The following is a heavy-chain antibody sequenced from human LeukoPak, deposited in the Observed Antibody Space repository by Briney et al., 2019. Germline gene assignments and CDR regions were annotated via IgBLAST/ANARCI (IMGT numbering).Heavy chain of an antibody. V-gene: IGHV4-31*03. CDR1: GGSISSGGYY. CDR2: IYYSGST. D-gene: IGHD5-12*01. CDR3: ARGVGGHDFGGWFDP. Sequence: PSQTLSLTCTVSGGSISSGGYYWSWIRQHPGKGLEWIGYIYYSGSTYYNPSLKGRVTISVDTSKNQFSLKLSSVTAADTAVYYCARGVGGHDFGGWFDPWGQGTLVTVSS. J-gene: IGHJ5*02.